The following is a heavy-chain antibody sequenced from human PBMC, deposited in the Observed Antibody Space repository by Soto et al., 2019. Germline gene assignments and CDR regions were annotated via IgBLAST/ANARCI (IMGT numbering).Heavy chain of an antibody. J-gene: IGHJ3*02. V-gene: IGHV3-23*01. CDR1: GFTFSAYA. CDR2: VGGSDTDK. CDR3: AKDATAVNGVWDPFDM. Sequence: EVQLLESGGGVVQPGGSLRLSCAASGFTFSAYAMSWVRQAPGKGLQWVSGVGGSDTDKHYADSVRGRFTVSRDNSKNTPDLQMNSLRVDDTAVYYCAKDATAVNGVWDPFDMWGQGTEVTVSS. D-gene: IGHD2-8*01.